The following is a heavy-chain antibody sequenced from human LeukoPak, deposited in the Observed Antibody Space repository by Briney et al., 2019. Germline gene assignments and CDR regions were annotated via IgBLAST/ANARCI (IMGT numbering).Heavy chain of an antibody. CDR3: ASGYSYGYDY. Sequence: GRSLRLSCAASGFTFSSYGMHWVRQAPGKGLEWVSVIYSGGSTYYADSVKGRFTISRDNSKNTLYLQMNSLRAEDTAVYYCASGYSYGYDYWGQGTLVTVSS. CDR2: IYSGGST. V-gene: IGHV3-NL1*01. CDR1: GFTFSSYG. J-gene: IGHJ4*02. D-gene: IGHD5-18*01.